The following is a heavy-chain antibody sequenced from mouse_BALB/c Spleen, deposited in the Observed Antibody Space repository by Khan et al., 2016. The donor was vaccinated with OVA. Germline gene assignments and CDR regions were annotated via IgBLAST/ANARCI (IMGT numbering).Heavy chain of an antibody. D-gene: IGHD3-3*01. CDR1: GYSITSDYA. CDR2: ITYSGST. V-gene: IGHV3-2*02. CDR3: ARGRSY. J-gene: IGHJ3*01. Sequence: EVQLQESGPGLVKPSQSLSLTCTVTGYSITSDYAWNWIRQFPGNKLEWMGYITYSGSTSYTPSLNSRLSITRDTSKNRVFLQLNSMSTEDTATYYRARGRSYWGQGTLVTVSA.